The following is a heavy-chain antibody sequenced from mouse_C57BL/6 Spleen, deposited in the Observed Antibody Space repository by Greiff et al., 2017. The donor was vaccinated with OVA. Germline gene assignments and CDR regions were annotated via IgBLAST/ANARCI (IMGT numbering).Heavy chain of an antibody. V-gene: IGHV1-64*01. Sequence: QVQLQQPGAELVKPGASVKLSCKASGYTFTSYWMHWVKQRPGQGLEWIGMIHPNSGSTNYNEKFKSKATLTVDKSSSTAYLQLSSLTSEDSAVYYCARPYWDALDYWGQGTTLTVSS. CDR3: ARPYWDALDY. D-gene: IGHD4-1*01. CDR1: GYTFTSYW. CDR2: IHPNSGST. J-gene: IGHJ2*01.